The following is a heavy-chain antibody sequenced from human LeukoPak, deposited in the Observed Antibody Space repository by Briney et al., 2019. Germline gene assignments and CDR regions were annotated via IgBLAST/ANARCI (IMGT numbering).Heavy chain of an antibody. D-gene: IGHD6-6*01. CDR1: GFTFSSYA. CDR2: ISGSGDNT. Sequence: PGGSLRLSCAASGFTFSSYAMSWVRQAPGKGLEWVSGISGSGDNTYYADSVKGRFTISRDNSKNTLYVQVNSLGTEDTAVYYCARSLYSSSPNSAYWGQGTLVTVSS. CDR3: ARSLYSSSPNSAY. J-gene: IGHJ4*02. V-gene: IGHV3-23*01.